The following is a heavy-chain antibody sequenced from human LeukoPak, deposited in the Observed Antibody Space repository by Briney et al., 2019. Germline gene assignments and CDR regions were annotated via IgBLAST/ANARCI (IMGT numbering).Heavy chain of an antibody. V-gene: IGHV3-30*02. CDR3: ARGGASSGWQADAFDI. CDR1: GFTFSSYG. D-gene: IGHD6-19*01. Sequence: GGSLRLFCAASGFTFSSYGMHWVRQAPGKGLEWVEFIRYDGSNKYYADSVKGRFTISRDNYKNTLYLQMNSLRAEDTAVYYCARGGASSGWQADAFDIWGQGTMVTVSS. J-gene: IGHJ3*02. CDR2: IRYDGSNK.